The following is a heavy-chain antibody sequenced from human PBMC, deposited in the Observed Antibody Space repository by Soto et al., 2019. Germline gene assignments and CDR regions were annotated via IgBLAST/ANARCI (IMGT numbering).Heavy chain of an antibody. CDR1: GGTFSSYA. Sequence: SVKVSCKASGGTFSSYAISWVRQAPGQGLEWMGGIIPIFGTANYAQKFQGRVTITADESTSTAYMELSSLRSEDTAVYYCARGPDSSGYFFDYWGQGTLVTVYS. D-gene: IGHD3-22*01. CDR2: IIPIFGTA. V-gene: IGHV1-69*13. J-gene: IGHJ4*02. CDR3: ARGPDSSGYFFDY.